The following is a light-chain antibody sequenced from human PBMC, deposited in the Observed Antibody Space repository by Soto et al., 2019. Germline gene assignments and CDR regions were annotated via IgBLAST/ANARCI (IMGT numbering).Light chain of an antibody. J-gene: IGKJ5*01. CDR2: LGS. Sequence: SMITKSPLSLPVTPGEPASISCTSSQSLLHSNGYNYLDWYLQKPGQSPQLLIYLGSNRASGVPDRFSGSGSGTDFTLKISRVEAEDVGVDYCMQALQTFTFGQGTRL. V-gene: IGKV2-28*01. CDR3: MQALQTFT. CDR1: QSLLHSNGYNY.